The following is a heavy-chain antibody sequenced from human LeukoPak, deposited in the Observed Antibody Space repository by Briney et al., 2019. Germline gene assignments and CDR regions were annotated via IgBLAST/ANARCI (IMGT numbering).Heavy chain of an antibody. CDR2: INHSGGT. Sequence: SETLSLTCAVYGGSFSGYYWSWIRQPPGKGLEWIGEINHSGGTTYNPSLKSRVTISVDTSRNQFSLKLSSVTAADTAVYYCARGAYCGGDCYRPYFDYWGQGTLVTVSS. CDR3: ARGAYCGGDCYRPYFDY. D-gene: IGHD2-21*02. CDR1: GGSFSGYY. V-gene: IGHV4-34*01. J-gene: IGHJ4*02.